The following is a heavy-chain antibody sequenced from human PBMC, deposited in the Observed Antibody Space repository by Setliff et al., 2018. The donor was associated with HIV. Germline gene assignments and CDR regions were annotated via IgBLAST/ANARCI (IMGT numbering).Heavy chain of an antibody. V-gene: IGHV3-21*01. Sequence: PGGSLRLACAASGFTFVTSNMNWVRQAPGKGLEWVSFMTGSTTYVYYADSVKGRFTISRDNGRKLLYLQMNSLRVEDTAIYYCVRDDGIRGFPEAFDIWGRGTMVTVSS. D-gene: IGHD3-10*01. CDR2: MTGSTTYV. CDR3: VRDDGIRGFPEAFDI. J-gene: IGHJ3*02. CDR1: GFTFVTSN.